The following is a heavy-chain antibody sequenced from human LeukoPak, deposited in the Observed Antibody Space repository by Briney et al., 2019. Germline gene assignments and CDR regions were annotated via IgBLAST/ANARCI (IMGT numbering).Heavy chain of an antibody. CDR1: GFTFSSYY. CDR3: ARGRTHYCDRKFLCAHFVY. Sequence: PSETLCLTCAASGFTFSSYYWSWIRQPPGKGLEWVGIIYHSGSNNYNASLKSRVTISVDKSKNQISLQLSYVTDTDTAVYYCARGRTHYCDRKFLCAHFVYWGEGTLVTVSS. J-gene: IGHJ4*02. CDR2: IYHSGSN. V-gene: IGHV4-34*01. D-gene: IGHD3-22*01.